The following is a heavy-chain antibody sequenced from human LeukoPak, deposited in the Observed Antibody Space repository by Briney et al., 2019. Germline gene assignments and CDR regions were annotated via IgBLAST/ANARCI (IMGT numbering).Heavy chain of an antibody. CDR2: IHYSGST. V-gene: IGHV4-39*01. CDR1: VRFFSTATDH. J-gene: IGHJ3*02. D-gene: IGHD4-23*01. Sequence: SETLSLTCTVSVRFFSTATDHWGRIRQPPGKGLEWIGSIHYSGSTYYNPSLKSRLTISVDTSKNQFSLKLSSVTAADTAVYYCANHYDGHAFDIWGQGTMVTVSS. CDR3: ANHYDGHAFDI.